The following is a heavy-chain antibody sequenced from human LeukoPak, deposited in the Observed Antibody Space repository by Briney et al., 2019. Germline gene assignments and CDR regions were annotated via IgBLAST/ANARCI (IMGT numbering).Heavy chain of an antibody. D-gene: IGHD1-1*01. Sequence: SQTLSLTCAVSGGSISSGGYSWSWIRQPPGKGLEWIGYIYHSGSTYYNPSLKSRVTILVDTSKNQFSLKLSSVTAADTAVYYCARGAPGGVNLYYFDYWGQGILVTVSS. CDR3: ARGAPGGVNLYYFDY. V-gene: IGHV4-30-2*02. CDR1: GGSISSGGYS. CDR2: IYHSGST. J-gene: IGHJ4*02.